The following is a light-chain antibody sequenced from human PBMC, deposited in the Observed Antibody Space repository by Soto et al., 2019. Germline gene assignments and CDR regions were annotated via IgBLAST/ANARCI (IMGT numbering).Light chain of an antibody. CDR2: EVS. CDR1: SSDVGGYNY. CDR3: SSYTSSSTWG. V-gene: IGLV2-14*01. J-gene: IGLJ2*01. Sequence: QSALTQPASVSGSPGQSITISCTGTSSDVGGYNYVSWYQHHPGKAPKLMIYEVSTRPSGVSNRFSGSKSGNTASLTISGLQAEDEADYYCSSYTSSSTWGFGGGTQLAV.